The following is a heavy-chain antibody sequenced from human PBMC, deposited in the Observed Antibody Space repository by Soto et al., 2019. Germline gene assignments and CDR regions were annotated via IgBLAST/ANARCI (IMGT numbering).Heavy chain of an antibody. D-gene: IGHD2-2*01. Sequence: GESLKISCKGSGYSFTSYWIGWVRQMPGKGLEWMGIIYPGDSDTRYSPSFQGQVTISADKSISTAYLQWSSLKASDTAMYYCARRRPAAIRRSSKGWFDPWGQGTLVTVSS. J-gene: IGHJ5*02. CDR1: GYSFTSYW. V-gene: IGHV5-51*01. CDR3: ARRRPAAIRRSSKGWFDP. CDR2: IYPGDSDT.